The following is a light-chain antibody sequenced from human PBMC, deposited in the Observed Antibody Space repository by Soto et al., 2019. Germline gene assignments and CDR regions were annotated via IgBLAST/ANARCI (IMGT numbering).Light chain of an antibody. CDR2: RDD. J-gene: IGLJ2*01. Sequence: QSVLTQPPSASGTPGQRVTISCSGSSSNIGRNYVSWYQQLPGTAPKLLIYRDDERPSGVPDRFSGSKSGTSASLAISGLQSEDEADYYCAAWDDSLNGPVFGGGTKVTV. CDR3: AAWDDSLNGPV. CDR1: SSNIGRNY. V-gene: IGLV1-44*01.